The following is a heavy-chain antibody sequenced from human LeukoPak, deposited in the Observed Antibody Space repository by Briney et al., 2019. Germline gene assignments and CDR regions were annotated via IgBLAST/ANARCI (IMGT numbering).Heavy chain of an antibody. CDR3: AREGCSGGSCYSNY. Sequence: PSETLSLTCAVYGGSFSGYYWSWIRQPPGKGLEWIGEINHSGSTNYNPSLKSRVTISVDTSKNQFSLKLSSVTAADTAVYYCAREGCSGGSCYSNYWGQGTLVTVSS. J-gene: IGHJ4*02. CDR1: GGSFSGYY. CDR2: INHSGST. D-gene: IGHD2-15*01. V-gene: IGHV4-34*01.